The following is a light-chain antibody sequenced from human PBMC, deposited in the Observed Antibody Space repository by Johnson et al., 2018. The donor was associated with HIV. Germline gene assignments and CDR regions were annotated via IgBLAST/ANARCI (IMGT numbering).Light chain of an antibody. J-gene: IGLJ1*01. CDR3: GTWDSGLSAHYV. CDR2: DNN. CDR1: SSNIGNNY. Sequence: QSVLTQSPSVSAAPGQKVTISCSGSSSNIGNNYVSWYQQLPGTAPKLLIYDNNKRPSGIPDRFSGSKSGTSVTLGITGIQTGDEADYYCGTWDSGLSAHYVFGTGTKVTVL. V-gene: IGLV1-51*01.